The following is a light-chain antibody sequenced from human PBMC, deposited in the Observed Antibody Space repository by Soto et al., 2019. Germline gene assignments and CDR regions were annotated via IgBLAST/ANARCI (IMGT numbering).Light chain of an antibody. V-gene: IGKV3-15*01. CDR1: RSVTSN. CDR3: QQYNNWPPT. J-gene: IGKJ1*01. Sequence: EVVMTQSPATLSVSPGERATLSCRASRSVTSNLAWYQQKSGQAPRLLIHDASTRATGLPARFTGSGFGTEFTLTISSLQSEDFAVYYCQQYNNWPPTFGQGTKVEIK. CDR2: DAS.